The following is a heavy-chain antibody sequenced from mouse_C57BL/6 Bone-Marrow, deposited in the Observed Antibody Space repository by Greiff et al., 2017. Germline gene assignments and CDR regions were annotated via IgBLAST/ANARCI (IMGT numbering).Heavy chain of an antibody. V-gene: IGHV1-39*01. D-gene: IGHD1-1*01. CDR1: GYSFTDYN. J-gene: IGHJ3*01. CDR3: ARTNCYGRAWFAY. Sequence: EVQLQQSGPELVKPGASVKISCKASGYSFTDYNMNWVKQSNGKCLEWIGVINPNYGTTSYNQKFKGKATLTVDQSSSTAYMQLNSLTAEDSAVYYCARTNCYGRAWFAYWGQGTLVTVSA. CDR2: INPNYGTT.